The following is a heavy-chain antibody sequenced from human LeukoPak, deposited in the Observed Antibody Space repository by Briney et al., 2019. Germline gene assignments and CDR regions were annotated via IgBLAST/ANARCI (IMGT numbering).Heavy chain of an antibody. CDR3: AKEHHYDSIVGGSFDY. Sequence: PGGSLRLSCAASGFDFSTQWMSWVRQAPGKGLEWVSTISGSGGNTYYADSVKGRFTISRDNSKNTLYLQMNSLRAEDTAVYYCAKEHHYDSIVGGSFDYWGQGTLVTVSS. V-gene: IGHV3-23*01. D-gene: IGHD3-22*01. CDR2: ISGSGGNT. J-gene: IGHJ4*02. CDR1: GFDFSTQW.